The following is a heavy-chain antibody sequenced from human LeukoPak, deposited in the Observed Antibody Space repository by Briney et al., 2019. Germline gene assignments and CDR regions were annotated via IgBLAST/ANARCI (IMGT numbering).Heavy chain of an antibody. V-gene: IGHV1-69*05. CDR3: ARSRMVYSYGLNLPPRSEFDY. J-gene: IGHJ4*02. D-gene: IGHD5-18*01. CDR1: GGTFSSYA. CDR2: IIPIFGTA. Sequence: ASVKVSCKASGGTFSSYAISWVRQAPGQGLEWMGGIIPIFGTANYAQKFQGRVTITTDESTSTAYMELSSLRSEDTAVYYCARSRMVYSYGLNLPPRSEFDYWGQGTLVTVSS.